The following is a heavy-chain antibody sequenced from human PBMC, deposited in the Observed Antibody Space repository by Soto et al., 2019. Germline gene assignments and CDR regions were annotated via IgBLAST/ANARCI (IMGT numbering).Heavy chain of an antibody. D-gene: IGHD6-13*01. J-gene: IGHJ4*02. CDR3: ARRHRSSWDCYFDY. Sequence: GESLKISCKGSGYSFSSYWIAWVRQMPGKGLEWMGIIYPGDSDTRYSPSFQGQVTISADKSINTAYLQWSSLKASDTAIYYCARRHRSSWDCYFDYWGQGTLVTVSS. CDR2: IYPGDSDT. CDR1: GYSFSSYW. V-gene: IGHV5-51*01.